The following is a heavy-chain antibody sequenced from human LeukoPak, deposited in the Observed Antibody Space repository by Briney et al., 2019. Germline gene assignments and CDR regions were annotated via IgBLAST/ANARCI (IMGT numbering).Heavy chain of an antibody. CDR2: IIDSGGAT. Sequence: PGGSLRLSCAASGFTFSTYAMSWVRQAPRRGLEWVSSIIDSGGATYYADSVKGRFTISRDNSNHTLSLQMNSLRVEDTAIYYCVKDIQLSTWGRGTMVTVSS. CDR3: VKDIQLST. CDR1: GFTFSTYA. D-gene: IGHD5-24*01. V-gene: IGHV3-23*01. J-gene: IGHJ3*01.